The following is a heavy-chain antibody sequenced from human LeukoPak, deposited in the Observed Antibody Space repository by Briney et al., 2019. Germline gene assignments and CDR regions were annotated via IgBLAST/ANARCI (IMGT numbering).Heavy chain of an antibody. D-gene: IGHD3-22*01. V-gene: IGHV3-23*01. CDR1: GFTFSSYA. J-gene: IGHJ5*02. CDR3: AKVNPRYYDSTGLWFDP. Sequence: GGSLRLSCAAFGFTFSSYAMSWVRQAPGKGLEWVSAISGSGGSTYYADSVKGRFTISRDNSKNTLYLQMNSLRAEDTAVHYCAKVNPRYYDSTGLWFDPWGQGTLVTVSS. CDR2: ISGSGGST.